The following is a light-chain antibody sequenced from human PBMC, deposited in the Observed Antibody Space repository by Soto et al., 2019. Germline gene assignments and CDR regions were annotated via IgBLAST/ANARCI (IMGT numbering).Light chain of an antibody. Sequence: DVVMTQSPLSLSVTLGQPASISCRSSQSLVFSDGYTFLNWFHQRPGQSPSRLIYKVSNRDSGVPDRFSGSGSGTDFTLRISRVEAEDVGVYYCMQGTHWPWTFGQGTKLEIK. CDR1: QSLVFSDGYTF. J-gene: IGKJ2*01. CDR3: MQGTHWPWT. V-gene: IGKV2-30*01. CDR2: KVS.